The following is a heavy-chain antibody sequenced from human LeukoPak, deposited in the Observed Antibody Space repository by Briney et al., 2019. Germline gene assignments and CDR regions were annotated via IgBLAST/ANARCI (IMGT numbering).Heavy chain of an antibody. CDR3: AREDCTIGAVCSSLLDH. CDR2: ISYAGDDGSNI. J-gene: IGHJ4*02. V-gene: IGHV3-30*03. Sequence: PGGSLRLSCAAAGFIFSSHAMHWVRQAPGKGLEWVAVISYAGDDGSNIYYADSVKGRFTISRDNSKSTLYLQMNNLRAEDTAVYYCAREDCTIGAVCSSLLDHWGRGTLVTVSS. CDR1: GFIFSSHA. D-gene: IGHD2-8*01.